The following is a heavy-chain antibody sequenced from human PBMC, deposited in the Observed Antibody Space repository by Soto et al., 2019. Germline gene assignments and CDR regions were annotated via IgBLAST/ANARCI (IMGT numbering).Heavy chain of an antibody. CDR1: GFSFDDYA. D-gene: IGHD5-12*01. CDR2: ISGSGDNT. J-gene: IGHJ4*02. V-gene: IGHV3-23*01. CDR3: SKGYYGGYELAYFDN. Sequence: GGSLRLSCAASGFSFDDYAMTWVRQATGKGLEWVSAISGSGDNTSYADSVKGRFTISRDNSRNTLYLQLNTRRAEDKAVYYCSKGYYGGYELAYFDNWGQGTLVTVSS.